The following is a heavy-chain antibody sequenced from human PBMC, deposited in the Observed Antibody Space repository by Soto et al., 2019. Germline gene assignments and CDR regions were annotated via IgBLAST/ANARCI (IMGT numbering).Heavy chain of an antibody. Sequence: QITVKESSPTLVKPTQTLTLTCTFSGFSLSNIGAGVGWIRQPPGKALEWLALIYWGDDKRYNSSLKTRLTITKDTSKNQVVLTVANTDPADTGTYYCAYTAYANGWQIIEYWGQGTLVTVSS. V-gene: IGHV2-5*02. D-gene: IGHD2-2*01. CDR2: IYWGDDK. CDR1: GFSLSNIGAG. CDR3: AYTAYANGWQIIEY. J-gene: IGHJ4*02.